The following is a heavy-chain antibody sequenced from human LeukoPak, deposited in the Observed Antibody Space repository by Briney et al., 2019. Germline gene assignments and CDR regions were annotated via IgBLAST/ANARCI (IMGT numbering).Heavy chain of an antibody. CDR3: ATHVGSTVSQNTDY. J-gene: IGHJ4*02. CDR2: IIPIFGTA. Sequence: SVKVSCKASGGTFSSYAISWVRQAPGQGLEWVGRIIPIFGTANYAQKFQGRVTITTDESTSTAYMELSSLRSEDAAVYYCATHVGSTVSQNTDYWGQGTLVTVSS. CDR1: GGTFSSYA. V-gene: IGHV1-69*05. D-gene: IGHD4-17*01.